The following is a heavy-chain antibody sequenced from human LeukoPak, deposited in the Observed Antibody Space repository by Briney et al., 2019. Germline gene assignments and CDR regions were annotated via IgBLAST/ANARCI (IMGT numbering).Heavy chain of an antibody. J-gene: IGHJ3*02. CDR2: ISGSGGST. CDR3: ARRRYFDRGAFDI. D-gene: IGHD3-9*01. Sequence: GGTLRLSCAASGFTFSSYGMSWVRQAPGKGLEWVSAISGSGGSTYYADSVKGRFTISRDNSKNTLYLQMNSLRAEDTAVYYCARRRYFDRGAFDIWGQGTMVTVSS. CDR1: GFTFSSYG. V-gene: IGHV3-23*01.